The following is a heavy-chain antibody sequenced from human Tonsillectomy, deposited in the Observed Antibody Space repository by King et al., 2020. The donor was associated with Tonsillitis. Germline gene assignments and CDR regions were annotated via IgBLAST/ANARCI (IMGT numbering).Heavy chain of an antibody. J-gene: IGHJ4*02. D-gene: IGHD3-22*01. CDR1: GYSISSGYY. CDR3: ARTKYYYDSSGSPFDY. CDR2: IYHSGST. V-gene: IGHV4-38-2*01. Sequence: QLQESGPGLVKPSKTLSLTCAVSGYSISSGYYWGWIRQPPGKGLEWIGSIYHSGSTYYNPSLKSRVTISVDTSKTQFSLKLSSVTAADTALYYCARTKYYYDSSGSPFDYWGQGTLVTVSS.